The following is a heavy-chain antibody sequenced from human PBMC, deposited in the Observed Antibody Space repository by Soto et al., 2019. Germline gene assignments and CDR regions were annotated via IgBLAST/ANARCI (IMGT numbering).Heavy chain of an antibody. J-gene: IGHJ4*02. Sequence: QVQLRESGPGLVKPSQTLSLTCTVSGGSISSGSYYWSWIRQHPGKGLEWIGYIYYSGSTYYNPSLQGRVTISLDTSKNQFSLKLSSVTAADTAVYYCEREGGDGVDYWGQGTLVTVSS. V-gene: IGHV4-31*03. CDR2: IYYSGST. D-gene: IGHD3-16*01. CDR1: GGSISSGSYY. CDR3: EREGGDGVDY.